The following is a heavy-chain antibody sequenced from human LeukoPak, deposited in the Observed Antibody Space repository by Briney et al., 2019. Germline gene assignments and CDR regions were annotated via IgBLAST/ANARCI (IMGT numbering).Heavy chain of an antibody. D-gene: IGHD2-15*01. J-gene: IGHJ5*02. CDR1: GFTFNMYD. Sequence: AGGSLRLSCAASGFTFNMYDMHWVRQATGKGLEWVSAIGTAGDAYYPDSVEGRFTISRDNSKNTLYLQMTSLTAEDTAVYYCAKDPIYCSRSTCYNKEDWFDPWGQGTLVTVSS. CDR3: AKDPIYCSRSTCYNKEDWFDP. V-gene: IGHV3-13*01. CDR2: IGTAGDA.